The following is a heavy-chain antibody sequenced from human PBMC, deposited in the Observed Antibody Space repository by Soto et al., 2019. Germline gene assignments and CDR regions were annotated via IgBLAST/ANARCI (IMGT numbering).Heavy chain of an antibody. D-gene: IGHD7-27*01. Sequence: APVKVSCKASGYTFIRYAMHWVRQAPGQRLEWMGWINAGYGNTKSSQKFQDRVTISRDTSASTAYMELTSLRSEYTAVYYCARDTGDGTFDFWGQGTLVTVSS. CDR3: ARDTGDGTFDF. V-gene: IGHV1-3*01. CDR2: INAGYGNT. J-gene: IGHJ4*02. CDR1: GYTFIRYA.